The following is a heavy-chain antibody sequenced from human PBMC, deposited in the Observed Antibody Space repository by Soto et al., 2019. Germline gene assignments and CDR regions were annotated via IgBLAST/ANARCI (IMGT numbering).Heavy chain of an antibody. Sequence: AGGSLRLSCAASGFTFSSYSMNWVRQAPGKGQERVSSISSSSSYIYYADSVKGRFTISRDNAKNSLYLQMNSLRAEDTAVYYCARGPRYYDYVFDYWGQGTLVTVSS. J-gene: IGHJ4*02. CDR2: ISSSSSYI. CDR3: ARGPRYYDYVFDY. D-gene: IGHD3-16*01. V-gene: IGHV3-21*01. CDR1: GFTFSSYS.